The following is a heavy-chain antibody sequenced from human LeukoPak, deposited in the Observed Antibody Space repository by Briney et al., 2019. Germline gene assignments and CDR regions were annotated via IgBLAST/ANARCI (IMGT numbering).Heavy chain of an antibody. Sequence: GGSLRLSCAASGFTFSNYGMHWVRQAPGKGLEWVAFIRYDGTNKYYADSVKGRLTISRDNSKNTLYLQMNSLRAEDTAVYYCAKEKKYYYDSTGYPGYDYWGQGTLVTVSS. CDR3: AKEKKYYYDSTGYPGYDY. CDR2: IRYDGTNK. CDR1: GFTFSNYG. D-gene: IGHD3-22*01. V-gene: IGHV3-30*02. J-gene: IGHJ4*02.